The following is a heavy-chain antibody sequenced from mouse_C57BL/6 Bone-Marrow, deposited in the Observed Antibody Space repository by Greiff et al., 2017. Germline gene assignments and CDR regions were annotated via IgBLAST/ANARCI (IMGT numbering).Heavy chain of an antibody. V-gene: IGHV1-59*01. CDR3: ARLGGWDYFDY. J-gene: IGHJ2*01. CDR1: GYTFTSYW. CDR2: IDPSDSYT. D-gene: IGHD1-1*02. Sequence: VQLQQPGAELVRPGTSVKLSCKASGYTFTSYWMHWVKQRPGQGLEWIGVIDPSDSYTNYNQKFKGKATLTVDTSSSTAYMQLSSLTSEDSAVYYCARLGGWDYFDYWGQGTTLTVSS.